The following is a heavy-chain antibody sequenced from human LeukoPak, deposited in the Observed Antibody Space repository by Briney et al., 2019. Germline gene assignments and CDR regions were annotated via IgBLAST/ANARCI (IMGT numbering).Heavy chain of an antibody. CDR1: GFTFNSYT. V-gene: IGHV3-64D*09. CDR2: ISNNGRST. J-gene: IGHJ5*02. CDR3: VKDLT. Sequence: GGSLRLSCSASGFTFNSYTMHWVRQAPGKGLDYVSAISNNGRSTYYADSVKGRFTISRDNSNNTLYLQMSSLRTEDTAVYYCVKDLTWGQGTLVTVSS.